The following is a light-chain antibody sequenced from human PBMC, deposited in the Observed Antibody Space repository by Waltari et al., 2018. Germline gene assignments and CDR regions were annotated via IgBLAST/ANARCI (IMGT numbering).Light chain of an antibody. CDR1: ESVLYSPNNKNH. CDR3: QQYYNTPLT. CDR2: WAS. V-gene: IGKV4-1*01. Sequence: DIVMTQSPESLAVSLGERATINCKSSESVLYSPNNKNHLAWYQQKPGQPPNLLIYWASTRKSGVPDRFSGSGSETDFTLTVSSLQAEDVAVYYCQQYYNTPLTFGGGTKVEIK. J-gene: IGKJ4*01.